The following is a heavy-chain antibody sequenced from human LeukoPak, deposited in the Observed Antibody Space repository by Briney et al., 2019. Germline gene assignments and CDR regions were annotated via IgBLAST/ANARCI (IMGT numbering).Heavy chain of an antibody. CDR1: GGSITRRGYY. J-gene: IGHJ4*02. CDR2: IYYSGST. Sequence: SETLSLTCTVSGGSITRRGYYWGWFRRPPGKGLGWIGSIYYSGSTYYDPSLKSRVTISVDTSKNQFSLKLSSVTAADTAVYYCARQVGWLRDGDFDYWGQGTLVTVSS. V-gene: IGHV4-39*01. D-gene: IGHD5-12*01. CDR3: ARQVGWLRDGDFDY.